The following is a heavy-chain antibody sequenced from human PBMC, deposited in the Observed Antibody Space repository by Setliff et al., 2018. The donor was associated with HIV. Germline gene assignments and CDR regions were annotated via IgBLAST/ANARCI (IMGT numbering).Heavy chain of an antibody. J-gene: IGHJ5*01. D-gene: IGHD5-12*01. CDR3: VRSGCNGNICYDSRGWLDS. CDR2: IYTRGST. V-gene: IGHV4-61*02. CDR1: GGSIDSGNYD. Sequence: KPSETLSLTCTVSGGSIDSGNYDWNWVRQPGGKGLEWIGRIYTRGSTKYSPTFESRVTMSLDTPKNQFSLNLRSVTAADTALYYCVRSGCNGNICYDSRGWLDSWGQGTQVTVSS.